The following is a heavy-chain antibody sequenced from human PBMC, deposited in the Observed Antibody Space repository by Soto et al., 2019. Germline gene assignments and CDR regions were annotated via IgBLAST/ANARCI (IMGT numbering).Heavy chain of an antibody. D-gene: IGHD6-19*01. V-gene: IGHV1-3*01. CDR2: INAGNGNT. Sequence: QVQLVQSGAEVKKPGASVKVSCKASGYTFTSYAMHWVRQAPGQRLEWMGWINAGNGNTKYSQKFQGRVTITRDTSVSTAYMELSSLRSEDTAVYYCARGAVAGTHWFDPWGQGTLVIVSS. CDR3: ARGAVAGTHWFDP. CDR1: GYTFTSYA. J-gene: IGHJ5*02.